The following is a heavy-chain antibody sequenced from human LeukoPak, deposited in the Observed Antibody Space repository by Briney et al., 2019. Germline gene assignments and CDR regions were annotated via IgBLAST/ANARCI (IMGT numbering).Heavy chain of an antibody. V-gene: IGHV1-2*02. D-gene: IGHD3-22*01. J-gene: IGHJ4*02. Sequence: ASVKVSCKASGYTFTSYDINWVRQATGQGLEWMGWMNPNSGGTKSAQKFQGRVTMTRDTSISTAYMELSRLRSDDTAVYYCAREGVIDTMIVGYYFDYWGQGTLVTVSS. CDR2: MNPNSGGT. CDR1: GYTFTSYD. CDR3: AREGVIDTMIVGYYFDY.